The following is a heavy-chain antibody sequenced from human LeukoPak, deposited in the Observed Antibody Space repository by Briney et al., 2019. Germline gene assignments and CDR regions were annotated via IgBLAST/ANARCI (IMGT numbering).Heavy chain of an antibody. Sequence: GESLSLSCAASGFTFSDYVMIWVRQAPGKGLEWVSGITASGDRTYYADSVQGRFTMSRDNSKNTVYLQMNSLRVDDTAVYYCARRDIVVIVSASDYWGQGTLVTVSS. CDR2: ITASGDRT. CDR1: GFTFSDYV. CDR3: ARRDIVVIVSASDY. J-gene: IGHJ4*02. V-gene: IGHV3-23*01. D-gene: IGHD2-15*01.